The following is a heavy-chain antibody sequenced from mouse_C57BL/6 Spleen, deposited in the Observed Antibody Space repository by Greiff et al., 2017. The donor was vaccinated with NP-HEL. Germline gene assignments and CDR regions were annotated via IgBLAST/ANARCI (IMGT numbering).Heavy chain of an antibody. CDR2: INYDGSST. V-gene: IGHV5-16*01. J-gene: IGHJ2*01. Sequence: EVQLVESEGGLVQPGSSMKLSCTASGFTFSDYYMAWVRQVPEKGLEWVANINYDGSSTYYLDSLKSRFIISRDNAKNILYLQMSSLKSEDTATYYCARNWDGDYFDYWGQGTTLTVSS. CDR1: GFTFSDYY. CDR3: ARNWDGDYFDY. D-gene: IGHD4-1*01.